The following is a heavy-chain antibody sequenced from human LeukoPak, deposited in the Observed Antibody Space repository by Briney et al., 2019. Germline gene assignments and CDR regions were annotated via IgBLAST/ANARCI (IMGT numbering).Heavy chain of an antibody. Sequence: SETLSLTCTVPGGSITNYYLSWIRQPPGKGLEWVGYIYYSGSTNYNPSLKSRVTISVDTSKNQFSLKLSSVTAADTAVYYCARHTYGDAGYNWFDPWGQGTLVTVSS. CDR3: ARHTYGDAGYNWFDP. D-gene: IGHD4-17*01. CDR1: GGSITNYY. CDR2: IYYSGST. J-gene: IGHJ5*02. V-gene: IGHV4-59*08.